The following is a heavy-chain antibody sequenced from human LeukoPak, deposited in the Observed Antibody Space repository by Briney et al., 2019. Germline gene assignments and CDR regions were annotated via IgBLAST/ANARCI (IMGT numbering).Heavy chain of an antibody. V-gene: IGHV1-69*05. J-gene: IGHJ6*03. Sequence: ASVTVSCKASGGTFSSYAISWVRQAPGQGLEWMGGIIPIFGTANYAQKFQGRVTITTDESTSTAYMELSSLRSEDTAVYYCARVKHYYGSGTGYYYMDVWGKGTTVTVSS. CDR1: GGTFSSYA. D-gene: IGHD3-10*01. CDR3: ARVKHYYGSGTGYYYMDV. CDR2: IIPIFGTA.